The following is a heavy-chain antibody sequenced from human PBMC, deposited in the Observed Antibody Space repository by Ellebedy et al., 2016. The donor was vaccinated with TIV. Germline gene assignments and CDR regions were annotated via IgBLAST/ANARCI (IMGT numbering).Heavy chain of an antibody. V-gene: IGHV3-23*01. CDR1: GFTFSSYA. CDR2: ISDRGGTT. CDR3: ARAETFRGVKDRYYYYGMDV. Sequence: GESLKISCAASGFTFSSYAMSWVRQAPGKGLDWVSAISDRGGTTYYADSVKGRFTISRDNAKNSLYLQMNSLRDEDTAVYYCARAETFRGVKDRYYYYGMDVWGQGTTVTVSS. J-gene: IGHJ6*02. D-gene: IGHD3-10*01.